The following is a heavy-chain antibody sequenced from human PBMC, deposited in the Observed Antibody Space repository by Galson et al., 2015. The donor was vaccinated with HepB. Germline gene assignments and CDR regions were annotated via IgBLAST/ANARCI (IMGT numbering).Heavy chain of an antibody. Sequence: SVKVSCKASGYTFTSYAMHWVRQAPGQRLEWMGWINAGNGNTKYSQKFQGRVTITRDTSASTAYMELSSLRSEDTAVYYCAREVFPYYGDYDHYYMDVWGKGTTVTVSS. J-gene: IGHJ6*03. CDR2: INAGNGNT. V-gene: IGHV1-3*01. CDR1: GYTFTSYA. CDR3: AREVFPYYGDYDHYYMDV. D-gene: IGHD4-17*01.